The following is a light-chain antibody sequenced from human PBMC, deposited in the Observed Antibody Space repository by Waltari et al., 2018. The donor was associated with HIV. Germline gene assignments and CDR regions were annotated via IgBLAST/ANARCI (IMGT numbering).Light chain of an antibody. V-gene: IGLV1-47*01. CDR1: KSNIGNNL. CDR3: ASWDDNLRHWV. J-gene: IGLJ3*02. CDR2: RND. Sequence: QPKMTQAPSAFKTPGQRITMSCSGSKSNIGNNLIYWYQQIPGADPRLVMARNDRRPAGVPDRFSGTKSGTSAFLAITDLRLDDEATYVCASWDDNLRHWVFGGGTKLTVL.